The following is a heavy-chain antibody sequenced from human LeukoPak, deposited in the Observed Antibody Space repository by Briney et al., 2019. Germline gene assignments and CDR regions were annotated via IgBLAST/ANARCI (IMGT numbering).Heavy chain of an antibody. J-gene: IGHJ4*02. V-gene: IGHV3-9*01. D-gene: IGHD2-2*02. Sequence: SLRLSCAASGFTFDDYAMHWVRQAPGKGLEWVSGISWNSGSIGYADSVKGRFTISRDDAKNSLYLQMNSLRAEDTALYYCVLGYCSSTSCYTTPQRTGNGFDYWGQGTLVTVSS. CDR3: VLGYCSSTSCYTTPQRTGNGFDY. CDR2: ISWNSGSI. CDR1: GFTFDDYA.